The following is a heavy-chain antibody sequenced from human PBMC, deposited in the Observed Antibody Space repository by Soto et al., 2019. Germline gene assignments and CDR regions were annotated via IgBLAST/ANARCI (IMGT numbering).Heavy chain of an antibody. CDR3: AKATTNGGWFNPFDS. J-gene: IGHJ4*02. CDR2: LSGSGTST. CDR1: GFSFVNYA. Sequence: GGSLRLSCAASGFSFVNYAMNWVRQAPGKGLEWVSGLSGSGTSTYYADSVKGRFTISRDNSKDTLFLQMNSLTADDTAVYYCAKATTNGGWFNPFDSWGQGALVTVSS. D-gene: IGHD6-19*01. V-gene: IGHV3-23*01.